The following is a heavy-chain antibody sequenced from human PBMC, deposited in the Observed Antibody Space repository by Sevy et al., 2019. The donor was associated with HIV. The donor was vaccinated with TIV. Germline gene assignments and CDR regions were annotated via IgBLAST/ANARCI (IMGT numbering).Heavy chain of an antibody. J-gene: IGHJ6*02. D-gene: IGHD3-22*01. Sequence: GGSLRLSCAASGFTFSSYSMNWVRQAPGKGLEWVSSISSSSSYIYYADSVKGRFTISRDNAKNSLYLQMNSLRAEDTAVYYCARDFYYYFSIRTEPEDYYYYGMDVWGQGTTVTVSS. CDR2: ISSSSSYI. CDR1: GFTFSSYS. CDR3: ARDFYYYFSIRTEPEDYYYYGMDV. V-gene: IGHV3-21*01.